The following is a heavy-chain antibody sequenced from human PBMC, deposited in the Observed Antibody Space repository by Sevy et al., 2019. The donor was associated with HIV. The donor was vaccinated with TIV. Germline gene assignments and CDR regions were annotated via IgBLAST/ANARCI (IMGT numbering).Heavy chain of an antibody. V-gene: IGHV4-59*01. CDR3: QTFKDYCSSTSCYSWFDP. Sequence: SETLSLTCTVSGGSISSYYWSWIRQPPGKGLEWIGYIYYSGSTNYNPSLKSRVTISVDTSKNQFSLKLSSVTAADTAVYYCQTFKDYCSSTSCYSWFDPWGQGTLVTVSS. CDR2: IYYSGST. J-gene: IGHJ5*02. D-gene: IGHD2-2*01. CDR1: GGSISSYY.